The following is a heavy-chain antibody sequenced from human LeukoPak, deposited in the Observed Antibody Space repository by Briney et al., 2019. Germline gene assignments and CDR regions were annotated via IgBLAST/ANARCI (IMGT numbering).Heavy chain of an antibody. CDR1: GGSISSSSYY. CDR2: IYYSGST. J-gene: IGHJ2*01. Sequence: SETLSLTCTVSGGSISSSSYYWGWIRQPPGKGLDWIGYIYYSGSTNYNPSLKSRVTISVDTSKNQFSLKLSSVTAADTAVYYCARDLAGTVTSPFSLWGRGTLVTVSS. CDR3: ARDLAGTVTSPFSL. V-gene: IGHV4-61*01. D-gene: IGHD4-17*01.